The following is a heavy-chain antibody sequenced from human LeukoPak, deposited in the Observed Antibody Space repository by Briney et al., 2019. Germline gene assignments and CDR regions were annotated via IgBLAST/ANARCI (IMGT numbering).Heavy chain of an antibody. Sequence: ASVKVSCKVSGYTLTELSMRWVRQAPGKGLEWVGGFDPEDGETIYAQKFQGRVTMTEDTSTDTAYMELSSLRSEDTAVYYCATDHVKVGATSTFDYWGQGTLVTVSS. J-gene: IGHJ4*02. V-gene: IGHV1-24*01. CDR2: FDPEDGET. CDR1: GYTLTELS. CDR3: ATDHVKVGATSTFDY. D-gene: IGHD1-26*01.